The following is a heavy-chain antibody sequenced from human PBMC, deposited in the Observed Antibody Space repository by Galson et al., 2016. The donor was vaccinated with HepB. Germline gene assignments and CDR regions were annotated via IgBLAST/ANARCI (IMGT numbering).Heavy chain of an antibody. CDR1: GGASNNYG. CDR2: FIPIFGSG. Sequence: SVKVSCKASGGASNNYGSNWVRQAPGQGLEWMGGFIPIFGSGKYAQRFQGRVTITADKSTSTGYMELSSLRSEDTAVYYCAIRANCGGDCWAFDSWGQGTLVTVSS. CDR3: AIRANCGGDCWAFDS. D-gene: IGHD2-21*02. J-gene: IGHJ4*02. V-gene: IGHV1-69*06.